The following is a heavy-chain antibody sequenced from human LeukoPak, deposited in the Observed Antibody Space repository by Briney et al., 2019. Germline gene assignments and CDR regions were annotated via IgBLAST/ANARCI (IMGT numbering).Heavy chain of an antibody. D-gene: IGHD2/OR15-2a*01. CDR3: ARVYGYNIGIYYFDY. Sequence: GASVKVSFKACGYTFTNYDYGISWVRQAPGQGLKWVGWISATNGTTKYVQEFQGRVSMTTDTSTNTAYMELRSLRSDDTAVYFCARVYGYNIGIYYFDYWGQGTLVTVSS. CDR2: ISATNGTT. J-gene: IGHJ4*02. CDR1: GYTFTNYDYG. V-gene: IGHV1-18*01.